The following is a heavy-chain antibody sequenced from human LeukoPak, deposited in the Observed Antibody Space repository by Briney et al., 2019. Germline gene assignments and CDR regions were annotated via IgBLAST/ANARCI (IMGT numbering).Heavy chain of an antibody. D-gene: IGHD6-19*01. CDR2: IRYDGSNK. CDR3: AIEGVQAVAGSFDS. J-gene: IGHJ4*02. CDR1: GFIFSSYG. V-gene: IGHV3-30*02. Sequence: GGSLRLSCAASGFIFSSYGMHWVRQAPGKGLEWVAFIRYDGSNKYYADSVKGRFTISRDNSKNTLYLQMNSLRAEDTAVYYCAIEGVQAVAGSFDSGAREPWSPSPQ.